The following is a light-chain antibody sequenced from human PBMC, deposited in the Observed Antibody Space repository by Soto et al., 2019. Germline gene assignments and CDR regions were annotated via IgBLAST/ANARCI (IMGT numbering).Light chain of an antibody. Sequence: DIQITQTPSSVSASVGDRVSITCRASQGISSSLAWYQQKPGGAPKLLIYTGSSLQSGVPSRFSGTGSGTDFTLTISSLQPEDVATYYCQQANSFPLTFGGGTKVEIK. CDR1: QGISSS. J-gene: IGKJ4*01. V-gene: IGKV1-12*01. CDR2: TGS. CDR3: QQANSFPLT.